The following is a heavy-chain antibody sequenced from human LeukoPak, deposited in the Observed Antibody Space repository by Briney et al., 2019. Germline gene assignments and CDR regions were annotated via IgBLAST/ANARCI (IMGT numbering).Heavy chain of an antibody. CDR2: ICGSGGST. V-gene: IGHV3-23*01. J-gene: IGHJ4*02. CDR3: VRGYYAGRGHHFEY. Sequence: GGSLRLSCAASGFTFSSYNMNWVRQAPGKGLEWVSGICGSGGSTYYADSVKGRFTISRDNSKNTLFLQMNSLRAEDTAVYYCVRGYYAGRGHHFEYWGQGTLVTVSS. CDR1: GFTFSSYN. D-gene: IGHD3-22*01.